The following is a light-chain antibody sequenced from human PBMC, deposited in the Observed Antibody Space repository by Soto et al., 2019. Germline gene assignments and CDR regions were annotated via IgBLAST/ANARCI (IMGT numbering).Light chain of an antibody. CDR1: SSNIGGNI. CDR2: SNN. Sequence: QSVLTQPPSASGTPGQRVTISCSGSSSNIGGNIVNWYQQLPGTAPKLLIHSNNQRPSGVPDRFSGSKSGTSASLAISGLQSEDEADYYCAAWDDSLNGGVFGGGTQLTVL. J-gene: IGLJ2*01. V-gene: IGLV1-44*01. CDR3: AAWDDSLNGGV.